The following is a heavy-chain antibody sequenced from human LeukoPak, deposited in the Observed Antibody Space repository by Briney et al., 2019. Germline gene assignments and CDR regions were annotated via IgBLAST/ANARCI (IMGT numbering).Heavy chain of an antibody. CDR2: ISGSGGST. V-gene: IGHV3-23*01. Sequence: PGGSLRLSXAASGFTFSSYAMSWVGQAPGKGLEWVSAISGSGGSTYYADSVKGRFTISRDNSKNTLYLQMNSLRAEDTAVYYCAKDLLIIAVAGTVDYWGQGTLVTVSS. J-gene: IGHJ4*02. CDR3: AKDLLIIAVAGTVDY. CDR1: GFTFSSYA. D-gene: IGHD6-19*01.